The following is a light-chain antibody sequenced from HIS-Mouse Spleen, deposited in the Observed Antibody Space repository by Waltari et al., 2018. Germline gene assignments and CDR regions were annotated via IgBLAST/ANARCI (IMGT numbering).Light chain of an antibody. J-gene: IGKJ2*01. CDR2: DAS. CDR1: PDISNY. CDR3: QQYGNLPLYT. V-gene: IGKV1-33*01. Sequence: DIQMTQSPSSLSASVGDCVTITCQASPDISNYLNWYQQKPGKAPKLLIYDASNLETGVPSRFSGSGSETDFTFTISSLQPEDIATYYCQQYGNLPLYTFGQGTKLEIK.